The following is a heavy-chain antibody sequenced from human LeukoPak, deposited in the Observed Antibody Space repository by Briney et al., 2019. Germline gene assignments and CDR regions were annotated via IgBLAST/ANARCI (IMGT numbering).Heavy chain of an antibody. CDR3: AKEGHDYFWGSYQED. J-gene: IGHJ4*02. CDR1: GFTFSSHA. D-gene: IGHD3-16*01. CDR2: ISDGGSST. V-gene: IGHV3-23*01. Sequence: GGSLRLSCAASGFTFSSHAMSWVRQGPGKGLDWVSAISDGGSSTYYADSVKGRFTIFRDNSKNTLYLQMNSLRAEDTAVYYCAKEGHDYFWGSYQEDWGQGTLVTVSS.